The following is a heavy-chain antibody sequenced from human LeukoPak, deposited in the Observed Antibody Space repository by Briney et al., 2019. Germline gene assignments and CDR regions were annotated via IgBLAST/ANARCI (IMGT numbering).Heavy chain of an antibody. CDR2: INTNTGNP. CDR1: GYTFTSYA. Sequence: ASVKVSCKASGYTFTSYAMNWVRQAPGQGLEWMGWINTNTGNPTYAQGFTGRFVFSLDTSVSTAYLQISSLKAEDTAVYYCARLSQDEEDSSGWGFDYWGQGTLVTVSS. CDR3: ARLSQDEEDSSGWGFDY. J-gene: IGHJ4*02. V-gene: IGHV7-4-1*02. D-gene: IGHD6-19*01.